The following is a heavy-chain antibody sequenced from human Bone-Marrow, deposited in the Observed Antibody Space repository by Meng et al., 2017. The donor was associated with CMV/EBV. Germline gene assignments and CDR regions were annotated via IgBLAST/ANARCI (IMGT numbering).Heavy chain of an antibody. CDR3: ARGAPSGFDP. Sequence: GGSLRLSCATSGLTFSSYDMHWVRQPTGKGLEWVSGIATDGATFYTGSVKGRFTISRENGMNSLYLQMNSLRADDTAVYYCARGAPSGFDPWGQGTLVTVSS. CDR2: IATDGAT. V-gene: IGHV3-13*01. J-gene: IGHJ5*02. CDR1: GLTFSSYD.